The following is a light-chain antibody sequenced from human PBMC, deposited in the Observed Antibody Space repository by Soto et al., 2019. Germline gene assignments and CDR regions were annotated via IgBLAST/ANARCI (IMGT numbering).Light chain of an antibody. CDR1: QGISNY. CDR3: QRYNGAST. V-gene: IGKV1-27*01. Sequence: DIQMTQSPSSLSASVGDRVTITCRASQGISNYLAWYQQKPEKVPTLLISAASTLQLGVPSRFSGSGSGTDFTRTITSLQPEDVATYYCQRYNGASTFGQGTKVEI. CDR2: AAS. J-gene: IGKJ1*01.